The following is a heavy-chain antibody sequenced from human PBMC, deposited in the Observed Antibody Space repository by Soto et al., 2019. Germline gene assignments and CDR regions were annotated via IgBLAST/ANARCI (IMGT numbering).Heavy chain of an antibody. J-gene: IGHJ4*02. D-gene: IGHD3-22*01. CDR2: ISYDGSNK. V-gene: IGHV3-30-3*01. CDR1: GFTFSSYA. CDR3: ARVPYYYDSSGYYLFDY. Sequence: LRLSCAASGFTFSSYAMHWVRQAPGKGLEWVAVISYDGSNKYYADSVKGRFTISRDNSKNTLYLQMNSLRAEDTAVYYCARVPYYYDSSGYYLFDYWGQGTLVTVSS.